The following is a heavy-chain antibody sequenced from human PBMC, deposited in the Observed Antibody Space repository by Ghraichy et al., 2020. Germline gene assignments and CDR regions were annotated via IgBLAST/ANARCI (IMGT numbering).Heavy chain of an antibody. CDR2: IYYTGST. D-gene: IGHD4-23*01. CDR3: ARRKVTLETHNWFDP. J-gene: IGHJ5*02. Sequence: ESLNISCTVSGGSISSSSYYWDWIRQPPGKGLEWIGSIYYTGSTYYNPSLKSRFTISVDTSKNQFSLRLTSVTAADTAVYYCARRKVTLETHNWFDPCAQRTLFAVSS. V-gene: IGHV4-39*01. CDR1: GGSISSSSYY.